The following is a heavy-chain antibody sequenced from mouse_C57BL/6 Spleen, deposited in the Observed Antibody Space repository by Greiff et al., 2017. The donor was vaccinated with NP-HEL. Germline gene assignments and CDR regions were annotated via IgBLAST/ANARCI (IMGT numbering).Heavy chain of an antibody. D-gene: IGHD1-1*01. V-gene: IGHV1-55*01. J-gene: IGHJ4*01. CDR1: GYTFTSYW. CDR2: IYPGSGST. Sequence: QVQLQQSGAELVKPGASVKMSCKASGYTFTSYWITWVKQRPGQGLEWIGDIYPGSGSTNYNEKFKSKATLTVDTSSSTAYMQLSSLTSEDSAVYYCARRGDYYGSPHYAMDYWGQGTSVTVSS. CDR3: ARRGDYYGSPHYAMDY.